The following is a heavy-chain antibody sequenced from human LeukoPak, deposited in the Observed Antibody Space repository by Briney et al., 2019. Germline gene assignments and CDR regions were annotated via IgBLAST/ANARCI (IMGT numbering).Heavy chain of an antibody. V-gene: IGHV3-64D*06. Sequence: GGSLRLSCSGSGFTFSSHPMHWARQAPGKGLEYVSAISFDGRSTYYADSVKGSFTISRDNFKNTLYLQMSSLRVEDTAVYYCVKALYDSGGYYYAYWGQGTLVTVSS. CDR1: GFTFSSHP. CDR3: VKALYDSGGYYYAY. CDR2: ISFDGRST. J-gene: IGHJ4*02. D-gene: IGHD3-22*01.